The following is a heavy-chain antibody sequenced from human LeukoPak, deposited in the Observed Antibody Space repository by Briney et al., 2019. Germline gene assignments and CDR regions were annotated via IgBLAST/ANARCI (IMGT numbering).Heavy chain of an antibody. D-gene: IGHD3-10*02. V-gene: IGHV3-74*03. Sequence: GGSLRLSCAASGFTFNNYWMHWVRQSPGKGLVWVSIIKTDGSDTQYADSVKGRFTISRDNAKNSLYLQMNSLRAEDTAVYYCAELGITMIGGVWGKGTTVTISS. CDR3: AELGITMIGGV. CDR2: IKTDGSDT. J-gene: IGHJ6*04. CDR1: GFTFNNYW.